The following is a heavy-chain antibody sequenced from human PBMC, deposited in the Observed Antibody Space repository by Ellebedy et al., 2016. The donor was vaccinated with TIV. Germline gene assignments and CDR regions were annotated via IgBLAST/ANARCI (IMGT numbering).Heavy chain of an antibody. Sequence: MPSETLSLTCGVSGGSISRYYWAWIRHPPGQGLEWVGYIYYTWSTGYSPSLKSRLTIEVERSRNQISLKLSSVTAADTAMYYCARDSKNGWAFDIWGQGTMVTVSS. CDR2: IYYTWST. CDR1: GGSISRYY. V-gene: IGHV4-59*01. D-gene: IGHD1-1*01. CDR3: ARDSKNGWAFDI. J-gene: IGHJ3*02.